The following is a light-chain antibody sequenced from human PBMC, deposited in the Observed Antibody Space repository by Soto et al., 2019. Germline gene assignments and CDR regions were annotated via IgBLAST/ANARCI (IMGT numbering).Light chain of an antibody. Sequence: EIVMTQSPSTLSVSPGERATLSCVASQSVRSNLAWYQQKPGQAPRLLIYGASTRATGIPARFSGSGSGTEFTFTVSSLQSEDFAVYYCQQYNKWPGTFGQGTKVDI. CDR3: QQYNKWPGT. V-gene: IGKV3-15*01. J-gene: IGKJ1*01. CDR1: QSVRSN. CDR2: GAS.